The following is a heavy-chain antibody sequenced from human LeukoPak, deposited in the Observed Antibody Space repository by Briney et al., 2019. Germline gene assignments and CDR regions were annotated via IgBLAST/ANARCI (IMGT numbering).Heavy chain of an antibody. V-gene: IGHV1-69*04. J-gene: IGHJ4*02. CDR3: ARDPGAYYDILTGYYMSDY. CDR1: GGTFSSYA. Sequence: GASVKVSCKASGGTFSSYAISWVRQAPGQGLEWVGRIIPILGIANYAQKFQGRVTINADKSTSTAYMELSSLRSEDTAVYYCARDPGAYYDILTGYYMSDYWGQGTLVTVSS. CDR2: IIPILGIA. D-gene: IGHD3-9*01.